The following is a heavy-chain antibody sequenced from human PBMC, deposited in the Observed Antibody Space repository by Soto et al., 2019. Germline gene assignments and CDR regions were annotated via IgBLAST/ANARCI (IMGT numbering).Heavy chain of an antibody. CDR2: ISWNSDIR. CDR1: GFTFEDSV. D-gene: IGHD3-3*01. J-gene: IGHJ6*02. CDR3: AKDMAHYDFWGNNERALDV. V-gene: IGHV3-9*01. Sequence: EGQLVESGGGLVQPGRSLRLSCAASGFTFEDSVMHWVRQAPGKGLEWVSGISWNSDIRAYADSVKGRFTISRDNAKDSGYLQMSSLRAEDTALYYCAKDMAHYDFWGNNERALDVWGQGTTVIVSS.